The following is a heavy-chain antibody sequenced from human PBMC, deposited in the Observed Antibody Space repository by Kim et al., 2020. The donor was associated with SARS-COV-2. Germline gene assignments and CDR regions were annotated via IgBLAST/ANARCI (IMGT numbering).Heavy chain of an antibody. J-gene: IGHJ4*02. CDR2: IYYSGST. D-gene: IGHD4-17*01. Sequence: SETLSLTCTVSGGSISSYYWSWIRQPPGKGLEWIGYIYYSGSTNYNPSLKSRVTISVDTSKNQFSLKLSSVTAADTAVYYCARARTTVVTIFDYWGQGTLVTVSS. V-gene: IGHV4-59*01. CDR1: GGSISSYY. CDR3: ARARTTVVTIFDY.